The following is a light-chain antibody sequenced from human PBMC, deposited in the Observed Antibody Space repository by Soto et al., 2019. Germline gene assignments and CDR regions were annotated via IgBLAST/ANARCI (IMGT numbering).Light chain of an antibody. V-gene: IGKV3-20*01. CDR3: QQYGRSPYT. CDR2: GAS. Sequence: VMTQSPATLSVSPGERAALSCRASQSVSTNLAWYQQKPGQPPRLLIYGASSRATGIPDRFSGSGSGTDFTLIINSLEPEDFAVYYCQQYGRSPYTFGQGTKVDIK. CDR1: QSVSTN. J-gene: IGKJ2*01.